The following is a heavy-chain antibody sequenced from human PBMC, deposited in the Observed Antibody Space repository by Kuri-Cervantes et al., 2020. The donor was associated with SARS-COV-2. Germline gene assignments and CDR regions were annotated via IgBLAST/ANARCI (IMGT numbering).Heavy chain of an antibody. CDR3: ASGTYGDYLDY. CDR2: INHSGST. CDR1: GGSFSGYY. D-gene: IGHD4-17*01. V-gene: IGHV4-34*01. J-gene: IGHJ4*02. Sequence: SETLSLTCAVYGGSFSGYYWSWIRHPPGKGLEWIGEINHSGSTNYNPSLKSRVTLSVDTSKNQFSLKLSSVTAADTAVYYCASGTYGDYLDYWGQGTLVTVSS.